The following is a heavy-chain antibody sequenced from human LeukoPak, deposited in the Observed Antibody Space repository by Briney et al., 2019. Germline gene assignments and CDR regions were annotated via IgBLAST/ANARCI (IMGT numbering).Heavy chain of an antibody. CDR2: IKKDGSEK. CDR3: ARDLSGVTGYTYGRGIDY. CDR1: GFTFSSYW. D-gene: IGHD5-18*01. Sequence: GGSLRLSCAASGFTFSSYWMSWVRQAPGKGLEWVANIKKDGSEKYYVDSVKGRFTISRDNAKTSLYLQMNSLRAGDTAVYYCARDLSGVTGYTYGRGIDYWGQGTLVTVSS. V-gene: IGHV3-7*01. J-gene: IGHJ4*02.